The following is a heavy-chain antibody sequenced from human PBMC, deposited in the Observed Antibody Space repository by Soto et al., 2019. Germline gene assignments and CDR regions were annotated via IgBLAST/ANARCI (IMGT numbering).Heavy chain of an antibody. J-gene: IGHJ5*02. CDR3: ARGVGSGSYYNQYNWFDP. CDR1: GYTFTNYG. D-gene: IGHD3-10*01. Sequence: QVQLVQSGAEVKKPGASVKVSCKASGYTFTNYGITWVRQAPGQGLEWMGWISAYNGNTKYAQKLQGRVTMTTDTSTCTAYMELRSLRSDDTAVYYCARGVGSGSYYNQYNWFDPWCQGTLVTVSS. CDR2: ISAYNGNT. V-gene: IGHV1-18*01.